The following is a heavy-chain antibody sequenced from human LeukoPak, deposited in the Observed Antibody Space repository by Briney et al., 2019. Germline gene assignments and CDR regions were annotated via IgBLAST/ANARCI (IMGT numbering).Heavy chain of an antibody. CDR2: IYTSGST. V-gene: IGHV4-4*07. J-gene: IGHJ6*03. Sequence: SETLSLTCTVSGGSVNNSYYWSWIRQPAGKGLEWIGGIYTSGSTNYNPSLKSRVTMSVDTSKNQFSLKVTSVTAADTAVYYCARGRGYYYDFDVWGKGTTVTVSS. CDR3: ARGRGYYYDFDV. CDR1: GGSVNNSYY. D-gene: IGHD3-10*01.